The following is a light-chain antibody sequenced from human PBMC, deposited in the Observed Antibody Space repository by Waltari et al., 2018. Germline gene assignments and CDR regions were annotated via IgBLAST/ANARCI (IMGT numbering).Light chain of an antibody. V-gene: IGLV3-21*04. J-gene: IGLJ3*02. Sequence: SYVLTQPPSVSVAPGMPATITLAGPNIGTTRVHWYQQSPGQAPLLVIYDDSDRPPGIPERFSGSNSGTPATLAISRVEAGDEADYYCQVWDGSSEHVVFGGGTRLTVL. CDR3: QVWDGSSEHVV. CDR2: DDS. CDR1: NIGTTR.